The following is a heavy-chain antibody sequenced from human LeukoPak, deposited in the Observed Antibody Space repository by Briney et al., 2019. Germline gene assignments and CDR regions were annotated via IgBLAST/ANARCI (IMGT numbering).Heavy chain of an antibody. D-gene: IGHD5-18*01. V-gene: IGHV4-4*07. CDR3: ARIYGYAFDI. J-gene: IGHJ3*02. CDR1: GGSLRTYY. Sequence: SETLSLTCTVSGGSLRTYYWTWIRQAAGRGLEWVGRVYSTGSTNYNPSLKSRVTMSVDTSKDQFSLHLSSVTAADTAVYYCARIYGYAFDIWGQGTMVIVSA. CDR2: VYSTGST.